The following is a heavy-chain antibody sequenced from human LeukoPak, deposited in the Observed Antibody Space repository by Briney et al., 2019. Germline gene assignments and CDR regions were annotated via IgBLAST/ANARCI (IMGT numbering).Heavy chain of an antibody. J-gene: IGHJ6*03. CDR1: GYTFTGYY. D-gene: IGHD1-14*01. CDR3: ARSYGDSGNHFNYMDV. CDR2: INPSSGGT. V-gene: IGHV1-2*06. Sequence: GASVKVSCKASGYTFTGYYIHWVRQAPGQGLEWMGRINPSSGGTNSAQKLQRRVTMTSDTYISTANMELRRLISDDTAVYYCARSYGDSGNHFNYMDVWGKGTTVTVSS.